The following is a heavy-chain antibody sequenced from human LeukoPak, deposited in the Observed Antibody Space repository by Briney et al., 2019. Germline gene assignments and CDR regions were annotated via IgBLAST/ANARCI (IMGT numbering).Heavy chain of an antibody. V-gene: IGHV4-61*02. D-gene: IGHD5-12*01. CDR2: IYTSGST. CDR1: GGSISSGSYY. J-gene: IGHJ4*02. Sequence: SETLSLTCTVSGGSISSGSYYWSWIRQPAGKGLEWIGRIYTSGSTNYNPSLKSRVTISVDTSKNQFSLKLSSVTAADTAVYYCARVDSGYDYVGLDYWGQGTLVTVSS. CDR3: ARVDSGYDYVGLDY.